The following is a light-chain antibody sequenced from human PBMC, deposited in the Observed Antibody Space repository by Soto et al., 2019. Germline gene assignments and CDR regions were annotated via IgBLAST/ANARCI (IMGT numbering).Light chain of an antibody. V-gene: IGLV2-14*03. Sequence: QSVLTQPASVSGSPGQSIAISCTGTSSDVGAYDYVSWYQQHPDRAPRLVIYEVSNRPSGVSNRISGSKPVNTATLTISWLQAEDEADYYCASHTTTNTRVFGTGTKVTV. CDR1: SSDVGAYDY. J-gene: IGLJ1*01. CDR2: EVS. CDR3: ASHTTTNTRV.